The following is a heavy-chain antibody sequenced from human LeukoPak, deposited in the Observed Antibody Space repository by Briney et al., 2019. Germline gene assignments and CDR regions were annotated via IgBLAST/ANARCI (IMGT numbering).Heavy chain of an antibody. CDR1: GFTFSSYG. Sequence: PGRSLRLSCAASGFTFSSYGMHWVRQAPGKGLEWVAVIWYDGSNKYYADSVKGRFTISRDNSKNTLYLQMNSLRAEDTAVYYCARDPDHSSSWSPLYYFDYWGQGTLVTVSS. CDR2: IWYDGSNK. J-gene: IGHJ4*02. D-gene: IGHD6-13*01. CDR3: ARDPDHSSSWSPLYYFDY. V-gene: IGHV3-33*01.